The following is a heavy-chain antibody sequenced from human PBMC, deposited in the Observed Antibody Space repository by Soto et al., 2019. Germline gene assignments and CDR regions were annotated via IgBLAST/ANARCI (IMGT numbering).Heavy chain of an antibody. CDR3: ARSTRSGYNYFDF. CDR1: GYCISRNIYY. V-gene: IGHV4-39*01. J-gene: IGHJ4*02. Sequence: SETVSLTCTVSGYCISRNIYYWGWIRQPPGKGLEWIGDIYYSGSTYYNPSLKSRAAISVDTSKNQVSLKLSSVTAADTAVYYCARSTRSGYNYFDFWGQGSLVTVSS. D-gene: IGHD5-12*01. CDR2: IYYSGST.